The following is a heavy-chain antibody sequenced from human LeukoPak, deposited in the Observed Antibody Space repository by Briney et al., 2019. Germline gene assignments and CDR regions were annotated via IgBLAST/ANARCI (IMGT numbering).Heavy chain of an antibody. CDR1: GGSISSSSYH. J-gene: IGHJ4*02. CDR2: ISSSGST. Sequence: SETLSLTCTVSGGSISSSSYHWVWIRQPPGKGLDWIGTISSSGSTYYNPSLKSRVTISVDTSKNQFSLRLSSVTAADTAVYYCVREGAHVAAVGNYFDYWGQGTLVTVSP. V-gene: IGHV4-39*02. D-gene: IGHD6-13*01. CDR3: VREGAHVAAVGNYFDY.